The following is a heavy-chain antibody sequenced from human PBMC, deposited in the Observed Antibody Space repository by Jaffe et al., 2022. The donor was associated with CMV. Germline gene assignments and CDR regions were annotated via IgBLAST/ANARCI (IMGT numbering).Heavy chain of an antibody. CDR1: GFTVSSNF. CDR2: LYSGGTT. V-gene: IGHV3-53*02. J-gene: IGHJ4*02. Sequence: EVQLVETGGGLIQPGGSLRLSCAASGFTVSSNFMSWVRQAPGKGLEWVSVLYSGGTTYYADSVKGRFTISRDNSKNTLYLQMNSLRAEDTAVYYCAREYYDSGGYYWGLDYWGQGTLVTVSS. CDR3: AREYYDSGGYYWGLDY. D-gene: IGHD3-22*01.